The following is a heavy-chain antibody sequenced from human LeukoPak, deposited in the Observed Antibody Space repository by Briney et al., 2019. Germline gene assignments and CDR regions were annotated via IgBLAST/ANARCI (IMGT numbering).Heavy chain of an antibody. CDR2: ISGSGGST. Sequence: GGSLRLSCAASGFTFSSYGMSWVRQAPGKGLEWVSAISGSGGSTYYADSVKGRFTISRDNSKNTLYLQMNSLRAEDTAVYYCAKDPRILRYFDWSWGYYFDYWGQGTLVTVSS. CDR1: GFTFSSYG. V-gene: IGHV3-23*01. CDR3: AKDPRILRYFDWSWGYYFDY. D-gene: IGHD3-9*01. J-gene: IGHJ4*02.